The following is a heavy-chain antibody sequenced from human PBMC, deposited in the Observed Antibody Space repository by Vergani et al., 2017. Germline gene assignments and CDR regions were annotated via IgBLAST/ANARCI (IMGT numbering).Heavy chain of an antibody. V-gene: IGHV1-69*09. CDR2: IIPILGIA. J-gene: IGHJ5*02. Sequence: VQLVQSGAEVKKPGSSVKVSCKASGGTFSSYAISWVRQAPGQGLEWMGRIIPILGIATYAQKFPGRVTITADKSASTAYMELSSLRSEDTAVYYCGRGGGGWRQKGGNWFDPWGQGTLVTVSS. CDR1: GGTFSSYA. CDR3: GRGGGGWRQKGGNWFDP. D-gene: IGHD6-19*01.